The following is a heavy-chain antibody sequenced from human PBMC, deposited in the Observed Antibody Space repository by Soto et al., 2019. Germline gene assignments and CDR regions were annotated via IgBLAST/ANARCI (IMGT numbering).Heavy chain of an antibody. V-gene: IGHV1-18*01. CDR1: GFTFTSYG. J-gene: IGHJ6*02. CDR2: ISAYNGNT. Sequence: GAPVKVSCKASGFTFTSYGISWVPQAPGQGLEWMGWISAYNGNTNYAQKLQGRVTMTTDTSTSTAYMELRSLRSDDTAVYYCARGSTMVRSSMDVWGQGTTVTVSS. CDR3: ARGSTMVRSSMDV. D-gene: IGHD3-10*01.